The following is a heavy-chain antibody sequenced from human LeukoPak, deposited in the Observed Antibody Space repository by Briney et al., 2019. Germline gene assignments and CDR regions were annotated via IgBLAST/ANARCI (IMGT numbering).Heavy chain of an antibody. CDR3: ARRSDTTSFDF. J-gene: IGHJ4*02. Sequence: SETLSLTCTVSGVSISNYYWSWIRQPPGKGLEWIGYIYYSGITNYNPSLNSRVTISVDTSKNQFSLNLTSVTAADTAVYYCARRSDTTSFDFWGQGTLVTVSS. CDR2: IYYSGIT. D-gene: IGHD3-10*01. V-gene: IGHV4-59*08. CDR1: GVSISNYY.